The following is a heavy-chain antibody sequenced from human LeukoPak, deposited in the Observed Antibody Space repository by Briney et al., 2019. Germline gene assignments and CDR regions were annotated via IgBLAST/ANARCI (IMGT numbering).Heavy chain of an antibody. V-gene: IGHV3-30*04. CDR1: GFTFISYA. Sequence: GGSLRLSCAASGFTFISYAMHWVRQAPGKGLEWVAVISYDGSNKYNADSVKGRFTMSIDNSKNTLYLQMNSLRAEDTAVYYCARDNDLVAAGYYFDYWGQGTLVTVSS. D-gene: IGHD6-13*01. CDR3: ARDNDLVAAGYYFDY. CDR2: ISYDGSNK. J-gene: IGHJ4*02.